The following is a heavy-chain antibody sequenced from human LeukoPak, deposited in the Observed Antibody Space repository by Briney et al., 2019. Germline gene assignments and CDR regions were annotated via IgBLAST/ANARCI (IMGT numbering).Heavy chain of an antibody. V-gene: IGHV4-34*01. CDR1: GGSFSGHY. CDR3: ARRLTVVIEDAFDI. J-gene: IGHJ3*02. CDR2: INHSGST. D-gene: IGHD4-23*01. Sequence: SETLSLTCAVYGGSFSGHYWSWIRQPPGKGLEWIGEINHSGSTNYNPSLTSRVTISVDTSKIQFSLKLSFVTAADTAVYYCARRLTVVIEDAFDIWGQGTMVTVSS.